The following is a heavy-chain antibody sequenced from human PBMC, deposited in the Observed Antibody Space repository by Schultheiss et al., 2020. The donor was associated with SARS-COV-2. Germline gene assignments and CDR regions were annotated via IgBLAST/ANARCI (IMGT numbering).Heavy chain of an antibody. V-gene: IGHV3-23*01. D-gene: IGHD2/OR15-2a*01. CDR1: GFSFSSYA. J-gene: IGHJ3*02. CDR3: AKDIGMSLPSAFDN. Sequence: GGSLRLSCAASGFSFSSYAMSWVRQAPGKGLEWVSVISVGGGCTYYAGSVKGRFTISRDDSNNKLYLQVNRLRAEYTAIYYCAKDIGMSLPSAFDNWGQGTMVTVSS. CDR2: ISVGGGCT.